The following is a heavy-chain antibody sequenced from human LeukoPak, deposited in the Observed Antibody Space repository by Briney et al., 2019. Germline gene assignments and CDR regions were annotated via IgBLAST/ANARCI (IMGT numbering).Heavy chain of an antibody. D-gene: IGHD3-10*01. CDR3: ARYYYASAFDY. V-gene: IGHV3-7*01. Sequence: GGSLTLSCTASGFTFSSYWMTWVRQTPEKGLEWVANIRQDGGKKGYVASVKGRFTISRDNAKNSLYLQMNSLRAEDTAVYYCARYYYASAFDYWGQGTLVTVSS. CDR2: IRQDGGKK. CDR1: GFTFSSYW. J-gene: IGHJ4*02.